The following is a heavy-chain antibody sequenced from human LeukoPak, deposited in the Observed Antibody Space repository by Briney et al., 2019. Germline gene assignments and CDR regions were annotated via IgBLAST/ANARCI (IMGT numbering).Heavy chain of an antibody. CDR2: ISAYNGNT. CDR3: ARGYDFWSGSAFDI. Sequence: ASVKVSCKASGYTFTIYGISWVRQAPGQGLEWVGWISAYNGNTNYAQKLQGRVTMTTDTSTSTAYMELRSLRSDDTAVYYCARGYDFWSGSAFDIWGQGTMVTVSS. J-gene: IGHJ3*02. V-gene: IGHV1-18*01. D-gene: IGHD3-3*01. CDR1: GYTFTIYG.